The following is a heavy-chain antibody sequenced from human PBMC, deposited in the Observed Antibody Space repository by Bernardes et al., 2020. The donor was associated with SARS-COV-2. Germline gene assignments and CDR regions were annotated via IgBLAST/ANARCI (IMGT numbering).Heavy chain of an antibody. CDR3: ARALSGRTTEYCSSTSCSRMTPYYYYYMDV. D-gene: IGHD2-2*01. CDR2: INHSGST. V-gene: IGHV4-34*01. CDR1: GGSFSGYY. Sequence: SETLSLTCAVYGGSFSGYYWSWIRQPPGQGLEWIGEINHSGSTNYNPSLKSRVTISVDTSKNQFSLKLSSVTAADTAVYYCARALSGRTTEYCSSTSCSRMTPYYYYYMDVWGKGTTVTVSS. J-gene: IGHJ6*03.